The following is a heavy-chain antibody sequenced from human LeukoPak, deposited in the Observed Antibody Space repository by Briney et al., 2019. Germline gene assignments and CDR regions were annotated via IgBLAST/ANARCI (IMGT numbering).Heavy chain of an antibody. Sequence: SETLSLTCTVSGASISSYYWSWIRQPPGKGLEWIGYIYYSGSTNYNPSLKSRVTISVDTSKNQFSLKLRSVTAADTAVYYCARHNYGDYFPALSLDYWGQGTLVTVSS. D-gene: IGHD4-17*01. J-gene: IGHJ4*02. CDR1: GASISSYY. CDR2: IYYSGST. CDR3: ARHNYGDYFPALSLDY. V-gene: IGHV4-59*08.